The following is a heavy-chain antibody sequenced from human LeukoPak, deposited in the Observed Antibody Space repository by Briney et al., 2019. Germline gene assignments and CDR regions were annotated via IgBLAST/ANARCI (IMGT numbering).Heavy chain of an antibody. V-gene: IGHV1-8*01. CDR1: GYTFTSYD. CDR3: ARSHYYYMDV. Sequence: ASVKVSCKTSGYTFTSYDINWVRQAPGQGLEWMGWMNPNTGHTAYAHKSQARVTMTRDSSITTAYMELSSLTYGDTATYYCARSHYYYMDVWGKGTTVTITS. J-gene: IGHJ6*03. CDR2: MNPNTGHT.